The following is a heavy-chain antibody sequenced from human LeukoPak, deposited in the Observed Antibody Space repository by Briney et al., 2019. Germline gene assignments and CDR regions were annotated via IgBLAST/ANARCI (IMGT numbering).Heavy chain of an antibody. CDR2: INHSGST. V-gene: IGHV4-34*01. CDR1: GVSFSGYY. Sequence: AETLSLTCAVYGVSFSGYYWSWIRQPPGKGLEWIGEINHSGSTNYNPSLKSRATISVDTSKNQFSLKLSSVTAADTAVYYCARVRVNDYVWGSYRYYFDYWGQGTLVTVSS. CDR3: ARVRVNDYVWGSYRYYFDY. D-gene: IGHD3-16*02. J-gene: IGHJ4*02.